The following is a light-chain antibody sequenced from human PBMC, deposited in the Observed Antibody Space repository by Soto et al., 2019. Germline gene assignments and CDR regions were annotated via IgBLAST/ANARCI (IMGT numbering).Light chain of an antibody. CDR3: CAYVSSKTYV. Sequence: QSALTQPASVSGSPGQSITISCTGTRTDVGGYNFVSWYQQHPGKAPKLIIYEVSNRPSGVSNRFSGAKPDNTASLTISGLQAEDEADYYCCAYVSSKTYVFGTGTKVTL. CDR2: EVS. V-gene: IGLV2-14*01. CDR1: RTDVGGYNF. J-gene: IGLJ1*01.